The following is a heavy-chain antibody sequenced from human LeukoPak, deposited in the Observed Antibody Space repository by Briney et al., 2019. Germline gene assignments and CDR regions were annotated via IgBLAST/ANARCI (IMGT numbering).Heavy chain of an antibody. CDR1: GFTFSNNA. CDR2: ISYDGSNK. Sequence: AGGSLRLSCAASGFTFSNNAMHWVRQAPGKGLEWVAVISYDGSNKYHADSVKGRFTISRDNSKNTLYLQMNSLRAEDTAVYYCAREGWIPETLDYWGQGTLVTVSS. V-gene: IGHV3-30*03. J-gene: IGHJ4*02. D-gene: IGHD1-14*01. CDR3: AREGWIPETLDY.